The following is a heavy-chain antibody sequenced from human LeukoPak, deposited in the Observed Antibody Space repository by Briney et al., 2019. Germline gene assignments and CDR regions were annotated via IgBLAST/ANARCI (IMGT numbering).Heavy chain of an antibody. Sequence: ASVKVSCKASGGTFSSYAISWVRQAPGQGLEWMGGIIPIFGTANYAQKFQGRVTITADESTSTAYMELSSLRSEDTAAYYCARRGDFWSGSYHGIYGMDVWGQGTTVTVSS. CDR3: ARRGDFWSGSYHGIYGMDV. V-gene: IGHV1-69*13. CDR1: GGTFSSYA. CDR2: IIPIFGTA. J-gene: IGHJ6*02. D-gene: IGHD3-3*01.